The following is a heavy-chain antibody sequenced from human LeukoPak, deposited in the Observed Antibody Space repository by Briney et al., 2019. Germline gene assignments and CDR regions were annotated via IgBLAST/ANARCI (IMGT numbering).Heavy chain of an antibody. CDR2: ISYDGSNK. D-gene: IGHD3-10*01. Sequence: GGSLRLSCAASGFPFSSYGMHWVRQAPGKGLEWVAVISYDGSNKYYADSVKGRFTISRDNSKNTLYLQMNSLRAEDTAVYYCAKEVSMVRGGGFDYWGQGTLVTVSS. J-gene: IGHJ4*02. CDR3: AKEVSMVRGGGFDY. CDR1: GFPFSSYG. V-gene: IGHV3-30*18.